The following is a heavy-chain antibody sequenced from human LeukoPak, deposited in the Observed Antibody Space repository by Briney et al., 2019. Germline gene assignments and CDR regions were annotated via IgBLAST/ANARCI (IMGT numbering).Heavy chain of an antibody. Sequence: PSETLSLTCAVSGGSISSSDWWSWVRQPPGKGLEWIGEIYHSGSTNYNPSLKSRVTISVDKPKNQFSLKVISMTAADTAAYYCTKFDGYGLIRICGRGTMVTVSS. CDR3: TKFDGYGLIRI. V-gene: IGHV4-4*02. CDR2: IYHSGST. CDR1: GGSISSSDW. D-gene: IGHD3-10*01. J-gene: IGHJ3*02.